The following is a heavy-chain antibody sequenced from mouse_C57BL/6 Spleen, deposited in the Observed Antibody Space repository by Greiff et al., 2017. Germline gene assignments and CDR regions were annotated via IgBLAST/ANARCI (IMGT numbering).Heavy chain of an antibody. CDR1: GYAFSSSW. CDR2: IYPGDGDA. CDR3: AIGELRLHAMDY. V-gene: IGHV1-82*01. D-gene: IGHD3-2*02. Sequence: QVQLKQSGPELVKPGASVKISCKASGYAFSSSWMNWVKQRPGQGLEWIGRIYPGDGDANYNWKFKGKATMTADKSSSPAYMQLRSLTSEDSAVYFCAIGELRLHAMDYWGQGTSVTVSS. J-gene: IGHJ4*01.